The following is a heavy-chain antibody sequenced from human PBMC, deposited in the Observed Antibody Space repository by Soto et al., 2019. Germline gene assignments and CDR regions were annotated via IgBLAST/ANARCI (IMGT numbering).Heavy chain of an antibody. J-gene: IGHJ4*02. D-gene: IGHD4-17*01. V-gene: IGHV4-61*01. CDR1: GVSVSSGSFY. CDR2: GSYSGTT. Sequence: SATLSLTCTVSGVSVSSGSFYWAWNRQPPGKGLEWIGFGSYSGTTNYKPSLKSRVSISVDTSRSQISLKVSSLTAADTAIYYCARGATVTQYDYWGQGTLVTVSS. CDR3: ARGATVTQYDY.